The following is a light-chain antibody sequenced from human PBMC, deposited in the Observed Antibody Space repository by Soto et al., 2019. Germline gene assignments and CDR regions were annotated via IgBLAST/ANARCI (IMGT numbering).Light chain of an antibody. CDR3: SSYTSSSTLV. Sequence: QSALTQPASVSGSPGQSITISCTGTSSDVGAYNFVSWHQQHPGKAPKLMIYNVYDRPSGISYRFSGSKSGNTASLTISGLQGEDEADYYCSSYTSSSTLVFGGGTKLTVL. J-gene: IGLJ2*01. CDR1: SSDVGAYNF. V-gene: IGLV2-14*03. CDR2: NVY.